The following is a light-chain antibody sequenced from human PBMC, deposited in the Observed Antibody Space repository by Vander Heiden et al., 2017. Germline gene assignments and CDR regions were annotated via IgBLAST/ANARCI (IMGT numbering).Light chain of an antibody. V-gene: IGLV3-19*01. CDR3: NSRDSSGNHYV. J-gene: IGLJ1*01. CDR2: GKN. CDR1: SLRSES. Sequence: SSQLTHDPAVSVPLGQTVRIRCQGDSLRSESASWYQQKPGQAPVLVIYGKNNRPSGIPDRFSGSSSGNPASLTITGAQAEDEADYYCNSRDSSGNHYVFGTGTKVTVL.